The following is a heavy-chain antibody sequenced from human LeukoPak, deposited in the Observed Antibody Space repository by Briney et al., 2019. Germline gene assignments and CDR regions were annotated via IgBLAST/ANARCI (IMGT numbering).Heavy chain of an antibody. CDR3: ARGDNGYCNGGSCYSPRI. V-gene: IGHV4-59*01. D-gene: IGHD2-15*01. J-gene: IGHJ3*02. CDR1: GGSISNYY. Sequence: SETLSLTCIISGGSISNYYWSWIRQPPGKGLEWIGYVYYTGSPNSNPSLKSRVTISIDTSNNQFSLKLSSVTAADTAMYYCARGDNGYCNGGSCYSPRIWGQGTMVTVSS. CDR2: VYYTGSP.